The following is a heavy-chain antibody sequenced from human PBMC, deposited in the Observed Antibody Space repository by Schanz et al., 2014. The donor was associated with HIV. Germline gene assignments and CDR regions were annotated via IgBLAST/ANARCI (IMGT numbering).Heavy chain of an antibody. J-gene: IGHJ6*02. CDR1: GYTFSSHG. D-gene: IGHD3-3*02. V-gene: IGHV1-46*01. Sequence: QVQLVQSGAEVKKPGASVKVSCKASGYTFSSHGISWVRQAPGEGLEWMGIINPPGGTTTFAQKFRDRVTMARDTSTSTVYMELSSLRSDDTAVYFCARAAFSSEYYYGMDVWGQGTTVTVSS. CDR2: INPPGGTT. CDR3: ARAAFSSEYYYGMDV.